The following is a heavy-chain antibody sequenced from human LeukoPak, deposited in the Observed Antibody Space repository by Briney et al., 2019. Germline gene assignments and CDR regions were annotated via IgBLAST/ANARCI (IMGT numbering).Heavy chain of an antibody. D-gene: IGHD3-10*01. CDR3: ARGVPGSYYYGSGSYYNRNWFDP. CDR1: GFTFSSFG. V-gene: IGHV3-30*02. Sequence: GGSLRLSCGASGFTFSSFGMHWVRQAPGKGLEWVAFIRFGGSNKYYADSVKGRFTISRDNSKNTLFLQVNSLRAEDTAVYYCARGVPGSYYYGSGSYYNRNWFDPWGQGTLVTVSS. J-gene: IGHJ5*02. CDR2: IRFGGSNK.